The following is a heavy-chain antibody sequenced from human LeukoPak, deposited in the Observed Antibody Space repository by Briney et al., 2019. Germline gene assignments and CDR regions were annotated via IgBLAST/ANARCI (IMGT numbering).Heavy chain of an antibody. V-gene: IGHV1-24*01. CDR2: FDPEDGEK. CDR3: ATGPIDMIVDYLHY. D-gene: IGHD3-16*01. Sequence: ALVKVSCKISGYTLTDLSMHWVRQAPGKGLEWMGRFDPEDGEKIYAQRFQGRVTMTEDTSTDTAYMKLSSLRSEDTAVYYCATGPIDMIVDYLHYWGQGTLVTVSS. CDR1: GYTLTDLS. J-gene: IGHJ4*02.